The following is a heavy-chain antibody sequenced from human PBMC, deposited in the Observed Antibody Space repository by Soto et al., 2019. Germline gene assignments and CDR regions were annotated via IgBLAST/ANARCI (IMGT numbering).Heavy chain of an antibody. J-gene: IGHJ6*02. V-gene: IGHV3-53*01. CDR3: VRNSSPGGMDV. D-gene: IGHD6-13*01. CDR2: ISSGDDT. CDR1: GFIVSSNY. Sequence: EVQLVVSGGGLIQPGGSLRLSCAASGFIVSSNYMTWVRQAPGKGLKWVSVISSGDDTYYADSMNGQFTISRDNFKSEVYLQMDNLRVEDTAVYYCVRNSSPGGMDVWGQGTTVTVSS.